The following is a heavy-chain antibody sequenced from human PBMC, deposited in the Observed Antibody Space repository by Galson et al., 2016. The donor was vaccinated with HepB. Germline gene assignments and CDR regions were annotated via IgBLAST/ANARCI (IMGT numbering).Heavy chain of an antibody. D-gene: IGHD3-3*01. CDR3: ARERGYDFWSGYYSPHKYGVDV. Sequence: SLRLSCAVSGFTFSGYSVNWVRQAPGKGLEWVSSISGSTTYRYYADSVKGRFTISRDNAKNSLFLQMNSLRAEDTAVYYCARERGYDFWSGYYSPHKYGVDVWGQGTTVTVSS. CDR2: ISGSTTYR. V-gene: IGHV3-21*01. J-gene: IGHJ6*02. CDR1: GFTFSGYS.